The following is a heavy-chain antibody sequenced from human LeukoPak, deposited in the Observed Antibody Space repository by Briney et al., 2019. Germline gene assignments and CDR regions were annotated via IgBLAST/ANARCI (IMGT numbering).Heavy chain of an antibody. Sequence: GESLKISCKGSGYSFTSYWIGWVRQMPGKGLEWMGIIYPGDSDTRYSPSFQGQVTISADKSISTAYLQWSSLKASDTAMYYCARSADGSGWYSLSYFDYWGQGTLVTVSS. D-gene: IGHD6-19*01. J-gene: IGHJ4*02. CDR1: GYSFTSYW. CDR2: IYPGDSDT. V-gene: IGHV5-51*01. CDR3: ARSADGSGWYSLSYFDY.